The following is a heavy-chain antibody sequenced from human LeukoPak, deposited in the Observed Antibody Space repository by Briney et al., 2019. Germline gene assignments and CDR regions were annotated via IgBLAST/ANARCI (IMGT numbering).Heavy chain of an antibody. J-gene: IGHJ6*03. CDR1: GFTFSSYA. CDR2: ISGSGGRT. CDR3: AKRQGYMDV. V-gene: IGHV3-23*01. Sequence: GGSLRLSCAASGFTFSSYAMSWVRPAPGKGLGWVSAISGSGGRTYYDDFVKGRFTISRDNSKNTQYLQMNSLRAEDTAVYYCAKRQGYMDVWGKGTTVTVSS.